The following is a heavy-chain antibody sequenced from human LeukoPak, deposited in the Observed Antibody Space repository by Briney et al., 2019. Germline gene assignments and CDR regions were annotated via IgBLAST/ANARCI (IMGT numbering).Heavy chain of an antibody. CDR2: IYYSGST. J-gene: IGHJ4*02. CDR1: GGSISSSSYY. D-gene: IGHD3-10*01. Sequence: SETLSLTCTVSGGSISSSSYYWGWIRQPPGKGLEWIGSIYYSGSTYYNPSLKSRVTISVDTSKNQFSLKLSSVTAADTAVYYCARDSRSVLLWFGELEVFDYWGQGTLVTVSS. V-gene: IGHV4-39*07. CDR3: ARDSRSVLLWFGELEVFDY.